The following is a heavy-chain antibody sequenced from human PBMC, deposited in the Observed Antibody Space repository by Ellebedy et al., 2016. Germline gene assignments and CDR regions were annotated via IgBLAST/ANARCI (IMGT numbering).Heavy chain of an antibody. J-gene: IGHJ5*02. CDR3: ARELVPAAGMEGFDP. V-gene: IGHV1-3*01. Sequence: ASVKVSCKASGYIFTTYAMYWVRQAPGQGLEWMGWLNAANGDTKYSQKFQGRVTITWDTFASTAYMELSSLRSEDTAVYYCARELVPAAGMEGFDPWGQGTLVTVSS. CDR1: GYIFTTYA. D-gene: IGHD2-2*01. CDR2: LNAANGDT.